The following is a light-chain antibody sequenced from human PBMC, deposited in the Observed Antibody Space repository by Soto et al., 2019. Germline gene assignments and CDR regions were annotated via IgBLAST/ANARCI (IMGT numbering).Light chain of an antibody. CDR3: QQYNNWPRT. CDR1: QSVSSN. V-gene: IGKV3-15*01. Sequence: EIVMTHSPATLSVSPGERATLSCRASQSVSSNLAWYQQKPGHAPRLLIYGASTRATGIPARFSGSGSGTEFTLTISSLQSEDFAVYYCQQYNNWPRTFGQGTKVEIK. CDR2: GAS. J-gene: IGKJ1*01.